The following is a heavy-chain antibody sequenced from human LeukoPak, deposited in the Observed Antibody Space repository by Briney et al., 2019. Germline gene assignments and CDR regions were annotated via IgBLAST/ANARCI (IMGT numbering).Heavy chain of an antibody. CDR2: ISYDGSNK. J-gene: IGHJ4*02. D-gene: IGHD2-15*01. CDR1: GFTFSSYA. CDR3: ASGYCSGGSCYSLDY. V-gene: IGHV3-30*04. Sequence: GRSLRLSCAASGFTFSSYAMHWVGQAPGKGLEWVAVISYDGSNKYYADSVKGRFTISRDNSKNTLYLQMNSLRAEDTAVYYCASGYCSGGSCYSLDYWGQGTLVTVSS.